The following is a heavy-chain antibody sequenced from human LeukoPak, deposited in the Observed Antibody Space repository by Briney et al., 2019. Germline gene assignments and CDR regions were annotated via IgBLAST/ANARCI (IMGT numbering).Heavy chain of an antibody. J-gene: IGHJ4*02. D-gene: IGHD3-10*01. CDR1: GFTFSSYA. V-gene: IGHV3-30*04. CDR3: ARDHGSGNYYRNGYYFDY. CDR2: ISYDGSNK. Sequence: GGSLRLSCAASGFTFSSYAMHWVRQAPGKGLEWVAVISYDGSNKYYADSVKGRFTISRDNSKNTLYLQMNSLRAEDTAVYYCARDHGSGNYYRNGYYFDYWGQGTLVTVSS.